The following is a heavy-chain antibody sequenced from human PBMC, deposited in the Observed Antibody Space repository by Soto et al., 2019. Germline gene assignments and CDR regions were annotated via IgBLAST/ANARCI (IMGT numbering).Heavy chain of an antibody. D-gene: IGHD6-19*01. Sequence: GASVKVSCKASGGTFSSYAISWVRQAPGQGLEWMGGIIPIFGTANYAQKFQGRVTITADESTSTAYMELSSLTSEDTAVYYCAREYSSGWTFDYWGPGTLVTVSS. J-gene: IGHJ4*02. CDR1: GGTFSSYA. CDR3: AREYSSGWTFDY. CDR2: IIPIFGTA. V-gene: IGHV1-69*13.